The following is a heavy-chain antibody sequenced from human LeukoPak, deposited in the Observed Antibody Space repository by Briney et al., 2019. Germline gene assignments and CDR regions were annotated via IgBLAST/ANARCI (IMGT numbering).Heavy chain of an antibody. J-gene: IGHJ6*02. CDR1: GFTFSSYS. V-gene: IGHV3-21*01. Sequence: GGSLRLSCAASGFTFSSYSLNWVRQAPGKGLEWVSSISSSSSYKYYADSVKGRFTISRDNAKNSLFLQMNSLRAEDTAVYYCARDGIALASDYYYGMDVWGQGTTVSVSS. D-gene: IGHD6-19*01. CDR2: ISSSSSYK. CDR3: ARDGIALASDYYYGMDV.